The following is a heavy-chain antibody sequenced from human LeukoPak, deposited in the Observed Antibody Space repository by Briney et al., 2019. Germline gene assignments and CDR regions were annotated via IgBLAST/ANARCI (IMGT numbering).Heavy chain of an antibody. D-gene: IGHD2-8*01. CDR2: IIRGLGIS. CDR1: GYTFTSYY. J-gene: IGHJ4*02. V-gene: IGHV1-69*02. CDR3: ASARQRHCTNGVCPSLTDS. Sequence: SVKVSCKASGYTFTSYYMHWERQAPGQGLEWMGRIIRGLGISNYAQKFQGRVRITADKSTSTTYMELSSLRSEDTAVYYCASARQRHCTNGVCPSLTDSWGQGTLVTVSS.